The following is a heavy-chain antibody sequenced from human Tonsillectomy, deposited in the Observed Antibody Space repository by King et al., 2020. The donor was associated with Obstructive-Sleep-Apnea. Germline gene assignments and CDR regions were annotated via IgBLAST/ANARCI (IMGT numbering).Heavy chain of an antibody. CDR2: ISSSSSTI. CDR1: GFTFSSDS. CDR3: ARLIVERATTRDWFDP. D-gene: IGHD5-24*01. Sequence: VQLVESGGGLVQPGGSLSLSCAASGFTFSSDSMNWVRQAPGKGLEWVSYISSSSSTIYYADSVKGRFTISRDNAKNSLYLQMSGLRAEDTAVYYCARLIVERATTRDWFDPWGQGTLVTVSS. V-gene: IGHV3-48*01. J-gene: IGHJ5*02.